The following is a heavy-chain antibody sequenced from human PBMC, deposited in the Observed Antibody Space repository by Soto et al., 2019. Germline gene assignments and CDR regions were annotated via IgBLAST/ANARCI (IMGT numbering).Heavy chain of an antibody. Sequence: EEHLLQSGGGSVQPGGSLRLSCVGSGFTFSTYAMSWVRQAPGKGLEWVSSISGSGTTTYDAEFVKGRFTVSRDNSKNTLYLQMNNLRAEDTALYYCAKDPTDERLVITPLEPWGQGTLVTVSS. CDR3: AKDPTDERLVITPLEP. J-gene: IGHJ4*01. D-gene: IGHD3-9*01. CDR2: ISGSGTTT. V-gene: IGHV3-23*01. CDR1: GFTFSTYA.